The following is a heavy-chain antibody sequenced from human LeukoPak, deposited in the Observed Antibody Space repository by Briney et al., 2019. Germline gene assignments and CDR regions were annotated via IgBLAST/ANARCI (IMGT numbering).Heavy chain of an antibody. J-gene: IGHJ5*01. CDR3: ARDIAAAGIAWFDF. V-gene: IGHV3-13*01. Sequence: GGSLRLSCAASGFTFSSYDMHWVRQATGKGLEWVSAIGTAGDTYYPGSVKGRFTISRENAKNSVYLQMNSLRAEDTAVYYCARDIAAAGIAWFDFWGQGTLVTVSS. CDR2: IGTAGDT. CDR1: GFTFSSYD. D-gene: IGHD6-13*01.